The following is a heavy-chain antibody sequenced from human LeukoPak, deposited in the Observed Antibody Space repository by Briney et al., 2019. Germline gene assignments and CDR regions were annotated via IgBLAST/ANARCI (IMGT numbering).Heavy chain of an antibody. V-gene: IGHV3-23*01. CDR2: MSSSDDGR. D-gene: IGHD2-15*01. CDR3: AKAPVTSCRGAFCYPFDY. J-gene: IGHJ4*02. Sequence: GGSLRLSCATSGFSFSSCAMSWVRQAPGKGLEWVSAMSSSDDGRYYAASVRGRFTISRDTSRSTLYLQMNSLRAEDAAVYYCAKAPVTSCRGAFCYPFDYWGQGTLVTVSS. CDR1: GFSFSSCA.